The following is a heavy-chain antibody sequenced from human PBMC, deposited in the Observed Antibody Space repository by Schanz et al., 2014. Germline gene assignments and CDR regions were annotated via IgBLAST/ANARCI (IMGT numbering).Heavy chain of an antibody. CDR2: IWSDGSTK. J-gene: IGHJ4*02. D-gene: IGHD4-17*01. CDR3: ARPRFDYGEVDY. V-gene: IGHV3-33*01. CDR1: GFTLSSYW. Sequence: VKLVESGGGAVRPGGSLRLSCAASGFTLSSYWMHWVRQVPGKGPEWVAVIWSDGSTKYYADSVRGRFTISRDRFQNTLYLRMSSLRAEDTAVYYCARPRFDYGEVDYWGQGTLVTVSS.